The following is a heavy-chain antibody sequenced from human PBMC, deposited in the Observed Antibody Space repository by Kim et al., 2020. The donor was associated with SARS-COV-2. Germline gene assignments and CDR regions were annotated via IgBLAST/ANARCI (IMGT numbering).Heavy chain of an antibody. J-gene: IGHJ6*02. V-gene: IGHV1-8*01. Sequence: GSAQKFQGRVTMTRNTSISTAYMELSSLRSEDTAVYYCARVHPYYYGMDVWGQGTTVTVSS. CDR3: ARVHPYYYGMDV.